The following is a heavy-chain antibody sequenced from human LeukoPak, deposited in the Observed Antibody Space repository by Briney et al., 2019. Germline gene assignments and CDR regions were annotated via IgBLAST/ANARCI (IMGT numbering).Heavy chain of an antibody. J-gene: IGHJ4*02. CDR2: INHSGST. CDR1: GGSFSGYY. Sequence: SETLSLTCAVYGGSFSGYYWSWIRQPPGKGLEWIGEINHSGSTNYNPSLKSRVTISVDTSKNQFSLKLSSVTAADTAVYYCARVSSGQRFDYWGQGTLVTVSS. D-gene: IGHD6-25*01. CDR3: ARVSSGQRFDY. V-gene: IGHV4-34*01.